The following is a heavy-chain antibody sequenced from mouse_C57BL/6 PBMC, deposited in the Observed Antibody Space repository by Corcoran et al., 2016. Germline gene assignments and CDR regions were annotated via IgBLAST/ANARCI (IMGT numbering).Heavy chain of an antibody. Sequence: DVQLQESGPGLVKPSQSLSLTCSVTGYSITSVYYWNWIRQFPGNKLEWMGYISFDGSNNYNPSLKNQISITRDTSNNQFFLKLNSVTTEDTATDFCARDQGIYSLFAYWGQGTLVTVSA. CDR2: ISFDGSN. D-gene: IGHD6-2*01. CDR3: ARDQGIYSLFAY. CDR1: GYSITSVYY. J-gene: IGHJ3*01. V-gene: IGHV3-6*01.